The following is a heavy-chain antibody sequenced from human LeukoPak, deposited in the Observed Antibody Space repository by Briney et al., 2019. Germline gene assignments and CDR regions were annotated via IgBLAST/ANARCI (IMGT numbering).Heavy chain of an antibody. CDR2: ISSSGSTI. D-gene: IGHD1-26*01. Sequence: GGSLRLSCAASGFTFSDYYMSWIRQAPGKGLEWVSYISSSGSTIYYADSVKGRFTISRDNAKNSLFLQMNSLRAEDTAVYFCASHGRGYDYGMDVWGQGTTVTVSS. V-gene: IGHV3-11*01. J-gene: IGHJ6*02. CDR1: GFTFSDYY. CDR3: ASHGRGYDYGMDV.